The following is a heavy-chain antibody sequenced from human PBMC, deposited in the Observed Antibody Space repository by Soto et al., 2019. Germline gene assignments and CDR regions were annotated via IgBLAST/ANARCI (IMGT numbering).Heavy chain of an antibody. V-gene: IGHV3-23*01. Sequence: PGGSLRLSCAAPGFTFSSYAMSWVRQAPGKGLEWVSAISGSGGSTYYADSVKGRFTISRDNSKNTLYLQMNSLRAEDTAVYYCAKDHQAYSSSSPYFKHWGQGTLVTVSS. CDR3: AKDHQAYSSSSPYFKH. J-gene: IGHJ1*01. CDR1: GFTFSSYA. CDR2: ISGSGGST. D-gene: IGHD6-13*01.